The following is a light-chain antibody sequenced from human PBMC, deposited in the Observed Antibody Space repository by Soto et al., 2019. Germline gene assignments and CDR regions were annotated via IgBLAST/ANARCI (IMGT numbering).Light chain of an antibody. V-gene: IGKV3-11*01. CDR1: QSVGTS. Sequence: EIVLTQSPATLSLSPGERATFSCKASQSVGTSLAWSQQKPSQAPRLLIYDASVRTTGIPASVHGSGSGTELTLAISRLQPEDIAMYYCQQSSKWPPWTFGRGTRVDI. CDR2: DAS. CDR3: QQSSKWPPWT. J-gene: IGKJ1*01.